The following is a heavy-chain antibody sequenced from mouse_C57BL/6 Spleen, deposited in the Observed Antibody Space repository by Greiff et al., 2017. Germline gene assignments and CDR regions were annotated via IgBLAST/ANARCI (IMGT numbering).Heavy chain of an antibody. Sequence: QVQLQQPGAELVKPGASVKLSCKASGYTFTSYWMHWVKQRPGQGLEWIGMIHPNSGSTNYNEKFKSKATLTVDKSSSTAYMQLSSLTSEDSAVYYCARNGIYYSSDYFDYWGQGTTLTVSS. CDR2: IHPNSGST. V-gene: IGHV1-64*01. CDR3: ARNGIYYSSDYFDY. D-gene: IGHD1-1*01. CDR1: GYTFTSYW. J-gene: IGHJ2*01.